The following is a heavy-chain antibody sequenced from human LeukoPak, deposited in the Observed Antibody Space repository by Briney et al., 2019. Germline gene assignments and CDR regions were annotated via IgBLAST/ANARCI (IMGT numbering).Heavy chain of an antibody. D-gene: IGHD4-17*01. CDR2: IYYSGST. CDR1: GGSISSGGYY. J-gene: IGHJ5*02. CDR3: AREAVSVVAKYGDYEGWFDP. Sequence: SETLSLTCTVSGGSISSGGYYWSWIRQHPGKGLEWIGYIYYSGSTYYNPSLKSRVTISVDTSKNQFSLKLSSVTAADTAVYYCAREAVSVVAKYGDYEGWFDPWGQGTLVTVSS. V-gene: IGHV4-31*03.